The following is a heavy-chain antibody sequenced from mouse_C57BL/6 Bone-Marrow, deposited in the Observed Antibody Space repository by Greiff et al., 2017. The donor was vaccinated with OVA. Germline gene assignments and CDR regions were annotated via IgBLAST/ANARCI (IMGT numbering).Heavy chain of an antibody. CDR3: AKEKGV. Sequence: QVQLQQPGAELVKPGASVKLSCKASGYTFTSYWMQWVKQRPGQGLEWIGEIDPSDSYTNYNQKFKGKAILTVETSSSTAYMQLSGMKYGDSAVYYCAKEKGVWGQGTLVTVSA. CDR2: IDPSDSYT. CDR1: GYTFTSYW. J-gene: IGHJ3*01. V-gene: IGHV1-50*01.